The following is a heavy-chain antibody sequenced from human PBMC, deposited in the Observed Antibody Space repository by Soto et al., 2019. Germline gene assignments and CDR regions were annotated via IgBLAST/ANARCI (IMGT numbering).Heavy chain of an antibody. D-gene: IGHD6-19*01. J-gene: IGHJ4*02. CDR2: ISYDGSNK. Sequence: PGGSLRLSCAASGFTFSSYAMHWVRQAPGKGLEWVAVISYDGSNKYYADSVKGRFTISRDNSKNTLYLQMNSLRAEDTAVYYCARGPWGSGVQYFDYWGQGTLVTVSS. V-gene: IGHV3-30-3*01. CDR1: GFTFSSYA. CDR3: ARGPWGSGVQYFDY.